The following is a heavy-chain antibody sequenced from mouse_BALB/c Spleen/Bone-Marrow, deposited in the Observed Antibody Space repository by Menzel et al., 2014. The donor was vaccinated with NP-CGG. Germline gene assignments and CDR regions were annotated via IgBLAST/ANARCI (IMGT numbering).Heavy chain of an antibody. CDR1: GFNIXDPY. CDR3: APYYYGRWFTY. V-gene: IGHV14-3*02. D-gene: IGHD1-1*01. J-gene: IGHJ3*01. CDR2: IDPANGNT. Sequence: EVMLVESGAELVKPGASVKLSCTASGFNIXDPYMHWVKQRPEQGLEWIGRIDPANGNTKYDPKFQGKATITANTSSNTAYLQLSSLTSEDTAVYYCAPYYYGRWFTYWGQGTLVTVSA.